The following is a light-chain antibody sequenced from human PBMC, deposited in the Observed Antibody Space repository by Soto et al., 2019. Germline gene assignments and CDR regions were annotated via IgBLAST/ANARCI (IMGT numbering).Light chain of an antibody. J-gene: IGLJ2*01. CDR1: SSDVGGYNY. V-gene: IGLV2-8*01. CDR3: SSYAGSNPVV. Sequence: QSVLTQPPSASGSPGQSVTISCTGISSDVGGYNYVSWYQQHPGKAPKLMIYEVSKRPSGVPDRFSGSKSGNTASLTVSGLQAEDEADYYCSSYAGSNPVVFGGGTKLTVL. CDR2: EVS.